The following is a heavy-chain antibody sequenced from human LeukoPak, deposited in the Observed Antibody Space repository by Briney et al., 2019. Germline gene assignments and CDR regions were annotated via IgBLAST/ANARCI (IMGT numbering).Heavy chain of an antibody. Sequence: SVKVSCKASGGTFSSYAISWVRQAPGQRLEWMGGIIPIFGTANYAQKFQGRVTITADESTSTAYMELSSLRSEDTAVYYCARARYYYDSSGYYSYYFDYWGQGTLVTVSS. CDR2: IIPIFGTA. CDR1: GGTFSSYA. D-gene: IGHD3-22*01. V-gene: IGHV1-69*13. CDR3: ARARYYYDSSGYYSYYFDY. J-gene: IGHJ4*02.